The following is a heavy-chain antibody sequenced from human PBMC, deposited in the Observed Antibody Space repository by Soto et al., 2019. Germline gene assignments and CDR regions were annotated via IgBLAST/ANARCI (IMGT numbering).Heavy chain of an antibody. CDR2: IYYSRST. Sequence: PETLCLTCTVSGGFLSSSSYYWGWMRQPPGKGLEWIGSIYYSRSTYYNPSLKSRVTISVDTSKNQFSLKLSSVTAEGTAVYSCARLAVAGTGGDYYYYGMDVWGQGTTVT. J-gene: IGHJ6*02. V-gene: IGHV4-39*01. D-gene: IGHD6-19*01. CDR1: GGFLSSSSYY. CDR3: ARLAVAGTGGDYYYYGMDV.